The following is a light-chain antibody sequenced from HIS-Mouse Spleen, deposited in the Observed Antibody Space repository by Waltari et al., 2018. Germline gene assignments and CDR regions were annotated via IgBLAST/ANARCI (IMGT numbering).Light chain of an antibody. Sequence: EIVLTQSPGTLSLSPGERATLSCRASQSLSSSYLAWYQQKPGQAPRLLIYGASSRATGIPDRFRGSGSGTDFTLTISRLEPEDFAVYYCQQYGSSPWTFGQGTKVEIK. CDR1: QSLSSSY. CDR3: QQYGSSPWT. CDR2: GAS. J-gene: IGKJ1*01. V-gene: IGKV3-20*01.